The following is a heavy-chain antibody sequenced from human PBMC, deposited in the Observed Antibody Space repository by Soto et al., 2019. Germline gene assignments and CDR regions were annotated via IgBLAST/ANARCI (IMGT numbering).Heavy chain of an antibody. CDR2: ISGSGDVT. D-gene: IGHD2-2*02. CDR3: ATRIYTTIPGGMDV. CDR1: DHA. Sequence: EVQLLESGGGLAQPGGSLRLSCTATDHAMSWVRQAPGKGLEWVSAISGSGDVTHYGDSVKGRFTISRDNSKNTMYLQMDSLRVDDTAVYYCATRIYTTIPGGMDVWDQGTTVTVSS. V-gene: IGHV3-20*04. J-gene: IGHJ6*02.